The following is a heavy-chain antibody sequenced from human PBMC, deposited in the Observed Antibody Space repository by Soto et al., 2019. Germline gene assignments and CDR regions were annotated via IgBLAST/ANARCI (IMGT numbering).Heavy chain of an antibody. Sequence: QVQLVQSGAEVKKPGASVKVSCKASGYTFTSYGISWVRQAPGQGLEWMGRISAYNGNTNYAQKLQGRVTMTTDTSTSTASMELRSLTSDDTPVYYCARVVGALGPWFDPWGQGTLVTVSS. CDR2: ISAYNGNT. CDR1: GYTFTSYG. D-gene: IGHD1-26*01. CDR3: ARVVGALGPWFDP. V-gene: IGHV1-18*01. J-gene: IGHJ5*02.